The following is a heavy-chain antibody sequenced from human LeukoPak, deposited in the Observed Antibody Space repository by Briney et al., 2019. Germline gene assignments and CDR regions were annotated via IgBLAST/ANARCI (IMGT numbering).Heavy chain of an antibody. V-gene: IGHV4-4*02. CDR3: SKRTGLGY. J-gene: IGHJ4*02. CDR2: IHHSWST. CDR1: GDSISSDHW. D-gene: IGHD1-1*01. Sequence: SETLSLTCDVSGDSISSDHWWSWVRQPPGKGLEWIGEIHHSWSTNYNPSFETRVTISVDKSKNQLSLKVSSVTAADTTVYYCSKRTGLGYWGQGILVTVTS.